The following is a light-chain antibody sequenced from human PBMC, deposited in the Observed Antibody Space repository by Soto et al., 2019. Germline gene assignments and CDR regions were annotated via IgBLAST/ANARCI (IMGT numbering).Light chain of an antibody. J-gene: IGKJ3*01. CDR2: QAS. Sequence: DFQMTQSPSTLSASVGDRVTITCRASQSIDIWLAWYQQKPGKIPKILIYQASVLEGGVPSRFSGSGSGTDFTLTISNLQPDDFATYYCQQYNRKFPFTFGPGTKVDFK. CDR1: QSIDIW. V-gene: IGKV1-5*03. CDR3: QQYNRKFPFT.